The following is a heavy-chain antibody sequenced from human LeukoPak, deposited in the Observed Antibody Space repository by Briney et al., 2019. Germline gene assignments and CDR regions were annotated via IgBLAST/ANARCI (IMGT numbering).Heavy chain of an antibody. D-gene: IGHD3-10*01. CDR3: ARDPTGKDEWYFDY. Sequence: PGGSLRLSCAASGFTFSSYAMHWVRQAPGKGLEWVAVISYDGSNKYNADSVKGRFTISRDNSKNTLYLQMNSLRAEDTAVYYCARDPTGKDEWYFDYWGQGTLVTVSS. J-gene: IGHJ4*02. V-gene: IGHV3-30-3*01. CDR2: ISYDGSNK. CDR1: GFTFSSYA.